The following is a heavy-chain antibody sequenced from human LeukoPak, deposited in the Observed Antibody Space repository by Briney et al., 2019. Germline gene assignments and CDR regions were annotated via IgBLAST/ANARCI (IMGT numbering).Heavy chain of an antibody. CDR3: ARAPVTSCRGAFCYPFDI. V-gene: IGHV3-23*01. CDR1: GFTLSSYA. J-gene: IGHJ4*02. Sequence: GGSLRLSCAASGFTLSSYAMSWVRQAPGKGLEWVSAISDSGNTYHADSVKGRFTISRDSSKNTLYLQMNSLRADDAAVYYCARAPVTSCRGAFCYPFDIWGQGTLVTVSS. CDR2: ISDSGNT. D-gene: IGHD2-15*01.